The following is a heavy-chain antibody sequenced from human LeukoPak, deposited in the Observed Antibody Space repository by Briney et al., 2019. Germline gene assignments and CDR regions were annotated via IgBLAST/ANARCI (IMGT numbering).Heavy chain of an antibody. D-gene: IGHD2-2*02. CDR1: GGSFSGYY. V-gene: IGHV4-34*01. CDR2: INHSGST. CDR3: ARGRRAVGYCSSTSCYTPPGY. J-gene: IGHJ4*02. Sequence: SETLSLTCAVYGGSFSGYYWSWIRQPPGKGLEWIGEINHSGSTNYNPSLKSRVTISVDTSKNQFSLKLSSVTAADTAVYYCARGRRAVGYCSSTSCYTPPGYWGQGTPVTVSS.